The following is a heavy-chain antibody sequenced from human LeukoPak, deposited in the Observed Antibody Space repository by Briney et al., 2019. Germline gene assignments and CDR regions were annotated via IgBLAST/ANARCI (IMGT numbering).Heavy chain of an antibody. V-gene: IGHV4-34*01. CDR2: INHSGST. D-gene: IGHD3-22*01. CDR1: GGSFSGYY. CDR3: ARSKSHYYDSSGYRYYFDY. Sequence: SETLSLTCAVYGGSFSGYYWSWIRQPPGQGLEWIGEINHSGSTNYNPSLKSRVTISVDKSKNQFSLKLSSVTAADTAVYYCARSKSHYYDSSGYRYYFDYWGQGTLVTVSS. J-gene: IGHJ4*02.